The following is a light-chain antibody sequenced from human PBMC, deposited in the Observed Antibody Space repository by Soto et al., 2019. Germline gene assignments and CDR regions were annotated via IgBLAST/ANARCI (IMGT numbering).Light chain of an antibody. J-gene: IGKJ1*01. V-gene: IGKV3-20*01. CDR1: QSVSSSY. Sequence: EIVLTQSPGTLSVSPGERATLSCRASQSVSSSYLAWYQQKPGQAPRLLIYSASNRAPGIPDRFSGSGSGTDFTLTISRLEPEDSAVYYCQQYGRSLWTFGQGTKEEI. CDR2: SAS. CDR3: QQYGRSLWT.